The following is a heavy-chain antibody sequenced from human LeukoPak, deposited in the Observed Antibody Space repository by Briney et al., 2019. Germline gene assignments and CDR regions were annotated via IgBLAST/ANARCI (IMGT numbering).Heavy chain of an antibody. CDR3: AKDTKEYSSSWRPLDY. Sequence: PGGSLRLSCAASGFTFDDYAMHWVRQAPGKGLEWVSGISWNSGSIGYADSVKGRFTIPRDNAKNSLYLQMNSLRAEDTALYYCAKDTKEYSSSWRPLDYWGQGTLVTVSS. J-gene: IGHJ4*02. CDR1: GFTFDDYA. CDR2: ISWNSGSI. V-gene: IGHV3-9*01. D-gene: IGHD6-13*01.